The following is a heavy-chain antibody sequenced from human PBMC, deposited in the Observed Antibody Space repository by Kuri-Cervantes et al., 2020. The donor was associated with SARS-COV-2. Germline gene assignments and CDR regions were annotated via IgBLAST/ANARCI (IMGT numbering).Heavy chain of an antibody. Sequence: SVKVSCRASGGTFSTHAINWVRQAPGQGLEWMGTVIPMFGTTHHAQRFQGRLTMTADTSTSIAYMALSSLRSDDTAVYYCARDRGVEARWEGDYYHVMDVWGPGTTVTVSS. J-gene: IGHJ6*02. D-gene: IGHD1-26*01. CDR1: GGTFSTHA. CDR3: ARDRGVEARWEGDYYHVMDV. CDR2: VIPMFGTT. V-gene: IGHV1-69*06.